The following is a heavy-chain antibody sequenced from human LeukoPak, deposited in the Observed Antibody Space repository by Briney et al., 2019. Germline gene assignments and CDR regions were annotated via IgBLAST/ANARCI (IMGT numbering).Heavy chain of an antibody. D-gene: IGHD3-16*02. V-gene: IGHV3-48*03. CDR2: ISSSGSTI. CDR3: ARLSLRLGELSFSFFDY. J-gene: IGHJ4*02. CDR1: GFTFSSYE. Sequence: GGSLRLSCAASGFTFSSYEMNWVRQAPGKGLEWVSYISSSGSTIYYADSVKGRFTISRDNAKNSLYLQMNSLRAEDTAVYYCARLSLRLGELSFSFFDYWGQGTLVTVSS.